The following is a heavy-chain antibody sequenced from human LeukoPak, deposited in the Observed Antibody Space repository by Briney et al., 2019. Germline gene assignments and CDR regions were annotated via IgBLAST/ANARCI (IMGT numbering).Heavy chain of an antibody. V-gene: IGHV1-69*05. CDR1: GGTFSSYA. D-gene: IGHD5-24*01. CDR2: IIPIFGTA. J-gene: IGHJ3*02. Sequence: SVKVSCKASGGTFSSYAISWVRQAPGQGLEWMGGIIPIFGTANYAQKFQGRVTITTDESTSTAYMELSSLRSEDTAVYYCAREERWLQIYDAFDIWGQGTMVTVSS. CDR3: AREERWLQIYDAFDI.